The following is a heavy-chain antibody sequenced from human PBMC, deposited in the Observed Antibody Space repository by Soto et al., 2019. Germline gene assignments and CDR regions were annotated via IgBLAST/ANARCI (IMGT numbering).Heavy chain of an antibody. J-gene: IGHJ6*02. Sequence: GESLKISCKGSGYSFTSYWISWVRQMPGKGLEWMGRIDPSDSYTNYSPSFQGHVTISADKSISTAYLQWSSLKASDTAMYYCARHGGYSYYYGMDFSGQGTSVTVSS. V-gene: IGHV5-10-1*01. CDR1: GYSFTSYW. CDR3: ARHGGYSYYYGMDF. D-gene: IGHD5-12*01. CDR2: IDPSDSYT.